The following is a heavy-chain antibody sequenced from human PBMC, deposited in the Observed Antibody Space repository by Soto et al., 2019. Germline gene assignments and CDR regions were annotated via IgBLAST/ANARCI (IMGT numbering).Heavy chain of an antibody. CDR2: IIPIFGTA. J-gene: IGHJ6*02. D-gene: IGHD2-15*01. CDR1: GGTFSSYA. V-gene: IGHV1-69*06. CDR3: ARVGMVGVVAATVGDYYYGMDV. Sequence: SVNVSCKASGGTFSSYAISWVRQAPGQGLEWMGGIIPIFGTANYAQKFQGRVTITPEKSTRTAYMELSSLRSEDTAVYYWARVGMVGVVAATVGDYYYGMDVWGQGTTVTVSS.